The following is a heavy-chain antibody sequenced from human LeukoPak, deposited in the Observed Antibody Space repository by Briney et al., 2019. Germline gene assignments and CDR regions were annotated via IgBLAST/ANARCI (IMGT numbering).Heavy chain of an antibody. Sequence: ASVKVSCKASGYTFTGYYMHWVRQAPGQGLEWMGWINPNSGGTNYAQKFQGRVTMTRDTSISTAYMELSRLRSDDTAVYYCASPYSSSWYSYFQHWGQGTLVPVSS. J-gene: IGHJ1*01. D-gene: IGHD6-13*01. CDR1: GYTFTGYY. CDR2: INPNSGGT. CDR3: ASPYSSSWYSYFQH. V-gene: IGHV1-2*02.